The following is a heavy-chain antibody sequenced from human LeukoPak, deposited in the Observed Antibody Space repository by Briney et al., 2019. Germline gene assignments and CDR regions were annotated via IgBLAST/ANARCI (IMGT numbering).Heavy chain of an antibody. CDR1: GYSISSGYY. CDR2: FYHSGST. CDR3: ARPVEMATKLLPDAFDI. J-gene: IGHJ3*02. Sequence: SETLSLTCAVTGYSISSGYYWAWIRQPPGTGLKWIGSFYHSGSTYYNPSLKSRVTESVDTSKNQFSLKLSSVTAADTAVYYCARPVEMATKLLPDAFDIWGQGTMVTVSS. V-gene: IGHV4-38-2*01. D-gene: IGHD5-24*01.